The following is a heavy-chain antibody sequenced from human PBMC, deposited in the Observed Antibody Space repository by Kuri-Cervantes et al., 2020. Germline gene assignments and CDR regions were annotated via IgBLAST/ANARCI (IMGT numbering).Heavy chain of an antibody. Sequence: LRLTCAVSGGSISSSNWWSWTRQPPGKGLEWIGYIYYSGSTYYNPSLKSRVTISVDTSKNQFSLKLSSVTAADTAVYYCARAGTPDMVEMVRGVAGAFDIWGQGTMVTVSS. CDR2: IYYSGST. J-gene: IGHJ3*02. CDR3: ARAGTPDMVEMVRGVAGAFDI. D-gene: IGHD3-10*01. V-gene: IGHV4-30-4*01. CDR1: GGSISSSNW.